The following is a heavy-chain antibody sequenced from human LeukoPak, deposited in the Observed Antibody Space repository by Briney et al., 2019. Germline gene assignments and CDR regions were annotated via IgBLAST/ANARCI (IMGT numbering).Heavy chain of an antibody. Sequence: GESLKISCKGSGYSFTSYWIGWVRQMPGKGLEWMGIIYPGDSDTRYSPSFQGQVTISADKSISTAYLQWSSLKASDTAMYYCAGRYSSSWTNDAFDIWGQGTMVTVSS. CDR3: AGRYSSSWTNDAFDI. CDR2: IYPGDSDT. D-gene: IGHD6-13*01. J-gene: IGHJ3*02. CDR1: GYSFTSYW. V-gene: IGHV5-51*01.